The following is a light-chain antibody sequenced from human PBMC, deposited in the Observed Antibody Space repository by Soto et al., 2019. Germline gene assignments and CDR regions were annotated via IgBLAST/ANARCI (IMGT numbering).Light chain of an antibody. CDR1: SSDVGGYNY. CDR2: EVS. Sequence: QLVLTQPASVSGSPGQSITISCTGTSSDVGGYNYVSWYQQHPGKAPKLMIYEVSSRPSGVSNRFSGSKSGNTASLTISGLQAEDEADYYCSSYTSTSTLYVFGSGTK. V-gene: IGLV2-14*01. CDR3: SSYTSTSTLYV. J-gene: IGLJ1*01.